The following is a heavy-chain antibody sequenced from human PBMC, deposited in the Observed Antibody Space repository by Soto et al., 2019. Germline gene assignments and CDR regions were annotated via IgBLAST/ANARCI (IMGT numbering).Heavy chain of an antibody. CDR1: GFTFSSYG. J-gene: IGHJ4*02. Sequence: SLRLSCAASGFTFSSYGMHWVRQAPGKGLEWVAVISYDGSNKYYADSVKGRFTISRDNSKNTLYLQMNSLRAEDTAVYYCARDPIAVAGTRTPTGAAYWGQGTLVTVSS. CDR3: ARDPIAVAGTRTPTGAAY. D-gene: IGHD6-19*01. CDR2: ISYDGSNK. V-gene: IGHV3-30*03.